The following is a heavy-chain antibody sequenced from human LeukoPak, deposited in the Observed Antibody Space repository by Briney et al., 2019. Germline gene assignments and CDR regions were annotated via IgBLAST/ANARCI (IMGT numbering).Heavy chain of an antibody. CDR2: IYYSGST. CDR3: ARSYYDFWSGYHNYYYYGMDV. V-gene: IGHV4-59*08. J-gene: IGHJ6*02. D-gene: IGHD3-3*01. CDR1: GGSISSYY. Sequence: SETLSLTCTVSGGSISSYYWSWIRQPPGKGLEWIGYIYYSGSTNYNPSLKSRVTISVGTSKNQFSLKLSSVTAADTAVYYCARSYYDFWSGYHNYYYYGMDVWGQGTTVTVSS.